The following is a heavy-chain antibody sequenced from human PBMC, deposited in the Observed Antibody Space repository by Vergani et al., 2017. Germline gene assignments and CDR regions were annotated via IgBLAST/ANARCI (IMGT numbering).Heavy chain of an antibody. CDR2: IYYSGST. CDR1: GGSIRSYY. V-gene: IGHV4-59*01. D-gene: IGHD3-22*01. CDR3: ARESTYYYDSSGSAFDI. J-gene: IGHJ3*02. Sequence: QVQLQESGPGLVKPSETLSLTCTVSGGSIRSYYWSWIRQPPGKGLEWIGYIYYSGSTNYNPSLKSRVTISVDTSKHQFSLKLSSVTAADTAVYYCARESTYYYDSSGSAFDIWGQGTMVTVSS.